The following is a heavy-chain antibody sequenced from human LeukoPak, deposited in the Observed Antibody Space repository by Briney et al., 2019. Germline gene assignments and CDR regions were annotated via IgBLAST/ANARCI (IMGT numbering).Heavy chain of an antibody. Sequence: KSSETLSLTCTVSGGSISSGDYYWGWIRQPPGKGLEWIGSIYHSGSTYYNPSLKSRVTISVDTSKNQFSLKLSSVTAADTAVYYCASPPLGYCSGGSCYYAFDIWGQGTMVTVSS. CDR2: IYHSGST. V-gene: IGHV4-39*07. J-gene: IGHJ3*02. CDR3: ASPPLGYCSGGSCYYAFDI. CDR1: GGSISSGDYY. D-gene: IGHD2-15*01.